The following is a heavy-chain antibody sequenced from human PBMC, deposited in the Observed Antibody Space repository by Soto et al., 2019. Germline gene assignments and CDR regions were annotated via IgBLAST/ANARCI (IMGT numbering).Heavy chain of an antibody. CDR2: INWSGST. CDR1: GGSISSSFFY. Sequence: SETLSLTCTVSGGSISSSFFYWGWISQSPGKELEWIGNINWSGSTYYNPSLEGRVTISVDTSKNQFSLKVSSVTATDTAVYYCADSRSGYGNWFDPWGQGTLVTVSS. J-gene: IGHJ5*02. CDR3: ADSRSGYGNWFDP. D-gene: IGHD6-25*01. V-gene: IGHV4-39*01.